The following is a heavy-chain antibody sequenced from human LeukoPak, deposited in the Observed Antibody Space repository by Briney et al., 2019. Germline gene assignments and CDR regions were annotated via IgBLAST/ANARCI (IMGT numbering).Heavy chain of an antibody. CDR1: GSTFDDYA. V-gene: IGHV3-9*01. CDR3: AKEKMPAITMVRGVIQD. J-gene: IGHJ4*02. CDR2: ISGNSGSI. D-gene: IGHD3-10*01. Sequence: GGSLRLSCAASGSTFDDYAMHWVRQAPGEGLEWVSGISGNSGSIGYADSVKGRFTISRDNAKNSLYLQMNSLRAEDTALYYCAKEKMPAITMVRGVIQDWGQGTLVTVSS.